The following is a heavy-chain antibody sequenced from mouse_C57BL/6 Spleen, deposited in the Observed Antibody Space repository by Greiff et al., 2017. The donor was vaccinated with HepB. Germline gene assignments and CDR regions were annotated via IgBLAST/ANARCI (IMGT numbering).Heavy chain of an antibody. Sequence: QVHVKQSGAELARPGASVKLSCKASGYTFTSYGISWVKQRTGQGLEWIGEIYPRSGNTYYNEKFKGKATLTADKSSSTAYMELRSLTSEDSAVYFCARESLYSNWAMDYWGQGTSVTVSS. CDR2: IYPRSGNT. V-gene: IGHV1-81*01. CDR3: ARESLYSNWAMDY. CDR1: GYTFTSYG. J-gene: IGHJ4*01. D-gene: IGHD2-5*01.